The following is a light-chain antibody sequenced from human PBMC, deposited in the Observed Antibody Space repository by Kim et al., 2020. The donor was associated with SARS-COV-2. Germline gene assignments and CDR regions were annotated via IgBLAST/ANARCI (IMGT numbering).Light chain of an antibody. CDR3: QQYNSYWT. Sequence: SASVGDSVTITCRASQTISSWLAWYQQKPGKAPKLLIYKASSLESGVPSRFSGRGSGTEFTLTISSLQPDDFATYYCQQYNSYWTFGQGTKVEIK. J-gene: IGKJ1*01. CDR1: QTISSW. V-gene: IGKV1-5*03. CDR2: KAS.